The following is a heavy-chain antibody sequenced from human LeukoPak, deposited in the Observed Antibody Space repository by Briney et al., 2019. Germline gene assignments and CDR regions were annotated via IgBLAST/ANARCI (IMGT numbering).Heavy chain of an antibody. J-gene: IGHJ4*02. CDR1: GYTFTTYC. Sequence: ASVKVSCKASGYTFTTYCLCWLRQAPGQGPEWMGCISPYNGDTDSAQNLQGRVTMTTDSSTPTAYMELRSLRSDDTALYYCARLTGDDYWGQGTLVTVSS. V-gene: IGHV1-18*01. D-gene: IGHD7-27*01. CDR3: ARLTGDDY. CDR2: ISPYNGDT.